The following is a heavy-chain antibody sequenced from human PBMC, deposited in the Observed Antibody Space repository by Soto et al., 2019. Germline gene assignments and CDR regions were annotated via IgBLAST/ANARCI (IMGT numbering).Heavy chain of an antibody. J-gene: IGHJ4*02. V-gene: IGHV4-39*01. CDR3: ARLEGLATTSCYFDF. CDR1: GDSINRDKYY. Sequence: SETLALTCSVSGDSINRDKYYWGWIRQPPGKGLEWIGSIYFRGNTYYNPSLQTRVTISLDKSKSQFSLKLNSVTAADSAVYFCARLEGLATTSCYFDFWGQGALVTVSS. CDR2: IYFRGNT. D-gene: IGHD3-9*01.